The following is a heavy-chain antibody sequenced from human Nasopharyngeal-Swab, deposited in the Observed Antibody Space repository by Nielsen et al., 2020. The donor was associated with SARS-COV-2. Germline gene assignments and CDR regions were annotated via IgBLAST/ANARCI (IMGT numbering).Heavy chain of an antibody. CDR1: GYTFTTYD. J-gene: IGHJ4*02. CDR3: TRGVPDFGY. Sequence: ASVKVSCKASGYTFTTYDINWLRQATGQGLEWRGWMTPNNGATGYAQKFQGRVTLTWDTSISTAYMELSSLRSEDTAVYYCTRGVPDFGYWGQGILVTVSS. CDR2: MTPNNGAT. V-gene: IGHV1-8*01.